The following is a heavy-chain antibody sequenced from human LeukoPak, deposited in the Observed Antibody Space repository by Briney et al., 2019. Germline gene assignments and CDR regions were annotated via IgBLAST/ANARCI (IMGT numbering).Heavy chain of an antibody. CDR2: TYTSGNT. D-gene: IGHD6-13*01. CDR3: ARDGPDSSSWYSIPFQH. CDR1: GGSISRGSYY. V-gene: IGHV4-61*02. J-gene: IGHJ1*01. Sequence: PSETLSLTCTVSGGSISRGSYYWSWIRQPAGKGLEWIGRTYTSGNTNYNPSLKSRVTISVDTSKNQFSLKLSFVTAADTAVYYCARDGPDSSSWYSIPFQHWGQGTLVTVSS.